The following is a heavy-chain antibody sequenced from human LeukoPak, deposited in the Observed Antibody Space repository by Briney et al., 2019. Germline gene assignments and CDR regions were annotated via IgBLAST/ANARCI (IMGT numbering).Heavy chain of an antibody. Sequence: GGSLRLSCAASGVTFSSYAMSWVRQAPGKGLEWVSGISVSGGSTYYADSAKGRFTISRDNSKNTLYMQMNSLSAEDTAVYYCAKANGYCSSTSCYYFWYFQHWGQGTLVTVSS. CDR2: ISVSGGST. CDR3: AKANGYCSSTSCYYFWYFQH. J-gene: IGHJ1*01. CDR1: GVTFSSYA. V-gene: IGHV3-23*01. D-gene: IGHD2-2*01.